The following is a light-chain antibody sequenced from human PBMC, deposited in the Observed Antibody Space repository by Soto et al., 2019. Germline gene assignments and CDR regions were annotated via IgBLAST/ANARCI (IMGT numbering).Light chain of an antibody. J-gene: IGKJ1*01. Sequence: DIQMTQSPSTLSASVGDRVTITCRASQSITDFLAWYQLKPGKAPKLLIYKASTLRSGVPSRFSGSGSGTEFTLTISSVQPADFASYYCQHYKTYWGSFGQGPKVEIK. CDR1: QSITDF. CDR2: KAS. CDR3: QHYKTYWGS. V-gene: IGKV1-5*03.